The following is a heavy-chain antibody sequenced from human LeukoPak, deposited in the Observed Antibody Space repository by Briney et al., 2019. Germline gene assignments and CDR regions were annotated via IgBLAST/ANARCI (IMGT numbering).Heavy chain of an antibody. CDR2: IYHSGST. J-gene: IGHJ4*02. V-gene: IGHV4-38-2*02. CDR1: GYSISSGYY. D-gene: IGHD7-27*01. Sequence: PSETLSLTCTVSGYSISSGYYWGWIRQPPGKGLEWIGSIYHSGSTYYNPSLQSRVTLSVDTSKNQFSLKLSSVPAADTAVYYCARDRTGDPDYWGQGTLVTVSS. CDR3: ARDRTGDPDY.